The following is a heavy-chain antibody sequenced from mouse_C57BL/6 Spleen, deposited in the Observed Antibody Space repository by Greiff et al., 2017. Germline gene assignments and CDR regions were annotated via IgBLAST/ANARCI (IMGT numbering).Heavy chain of an antibody. D-gene: IGHD1-1*01. Sequence: QVQLKQSGPELVKPGASVKISCKASGYAFSSSWMNWVKQRPGKGLEWIGRIYPGDGDTNYKGKFKGKATLTVDKPSSTAYMQRSSLASEDSAVYYCARSRGTTVVSFDYWGQGTTLTVSS. CDR2: IYPGDGDT. V-gene: IGHV1-82*01. J-gene: IGHJ2*01. CDR1: GYAFSSSW. CDR3: ARSRGTTVVSFDY.